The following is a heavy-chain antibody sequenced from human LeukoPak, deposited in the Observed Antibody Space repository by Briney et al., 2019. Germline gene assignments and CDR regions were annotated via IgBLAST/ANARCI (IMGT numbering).Heavy chain of an antibody. CDR3: ARLPYRDGVAQDY. CDR1: GYTFTRYY. V-gene: IGHV1-46*01. CDR2: INPISGAT. D-gene: IGHD3-16*02. Sequence: ASVKVSCKTSGYTFTRYYMQWVRQAPGHGLEWMGIINPISGATDYAQKFQGKVTMTRDTSTSTVYMELSSLRSEDTAMYYCARLPYRDGVAQDYWGQGTLVTVSP. J-gene: IGHJ4*02.